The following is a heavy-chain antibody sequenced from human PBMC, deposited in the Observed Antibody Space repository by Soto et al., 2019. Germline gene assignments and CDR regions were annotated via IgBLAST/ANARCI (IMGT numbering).Heavy chain of an antibody. CDR3: ARAPVYYYDSSGYLDY. CDR1: GGTFSSYA. Sequence: SVKVSCKASGGTFSSYAISWVRQAPGQGLEWMGGIIPIFGTANYAQKFQGRVTITADESTSTAYMELSSLRSEDTAVYYCARAPVYYYDSSGYLDYWGQGTLVTVSS. CDR2: IIPIFGTA. J-gene: IGHJ4*02. D-gene: IGHD3-22*01. V-gene: IGHV1-69*13.